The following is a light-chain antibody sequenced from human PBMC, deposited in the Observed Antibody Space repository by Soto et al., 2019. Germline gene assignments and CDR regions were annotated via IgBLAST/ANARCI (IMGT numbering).Light chain of an antibody. V-gene: IGKV1-6*01. CDR2: SAS. J-gene: IGKJ3*01. Sequence: AIQMTQSPSSLAASVGDRITITCRASQGIIDALGWYQQKPGKAPQLLIYSASTSHSGVPARFSGSGSGTDFTLTITRLQPEDFATYYCLQDYDYPFTFGPGTTVEIK. CDR1: QGIIDA. CDR3: LQDYDYPFT.